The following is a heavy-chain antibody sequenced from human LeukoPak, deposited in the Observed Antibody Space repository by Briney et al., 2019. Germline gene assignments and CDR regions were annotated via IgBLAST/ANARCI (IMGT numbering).Heavy chain of an antibody. Sequence: GGSLRLSCAASGFTFSSYAMHWVRQAPGKGLEWVAVISYDGSNKYYADSVKGRFTISRDNSKNTLYLQMNSLRAEDTAVYYCAKGDDILTGYADYWGQGTLVTVSS. D-gene: IGHD3-9*01. CDR1: GFTFSSYA. CDR2: ISYDGSNK. V-gene: IGHV3-30*04. CDR3: AKGDDILTGYADY. J-gene: IGHJ4*02.